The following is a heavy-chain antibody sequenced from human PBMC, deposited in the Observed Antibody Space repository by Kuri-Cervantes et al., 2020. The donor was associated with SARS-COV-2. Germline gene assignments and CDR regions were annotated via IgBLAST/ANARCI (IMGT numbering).Heavy chain of an antibody. CDR1: GFTFSSYS. D-gene: IGHD3-22*01. CDR3: AREGYYDSSGYFDY. J-gene: IGHJ4*02. CDR2: ISSSSSTI. V-gene: IGHV3-48*02. Sequence: GESLKISCAASGFTFSSYSMNWVRQAPGKGLERVSYISSSSSTIYYADSVKGRFTISRDNAKNSLYLQMNSLRDEDTAVYYCAREGYYDSSGYFDYWGQGTLVTVSS.